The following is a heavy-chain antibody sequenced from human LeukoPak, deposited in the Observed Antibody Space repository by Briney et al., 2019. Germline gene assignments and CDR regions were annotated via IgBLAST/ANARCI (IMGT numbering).Heavy chain of an antibody. CDR1: GFTFSSYG. J-gene: IGHJ4*02. Sequence: GGSLRLSCAASGFTFSSYGMHWVRQAPGKGLVWVSRINSDGSSTSYADSVKGRFTISRDNAKNTLYLQMNSLRAEDTAVYYCARDLSSSWYSWPSDYWGQGTLVTVSS. CDR3: ARDLSSSWYSWPSDY. D-gene: IGHD6-13*01. V-gene: IGHV3-74*01. CDR2: INSDGSST.